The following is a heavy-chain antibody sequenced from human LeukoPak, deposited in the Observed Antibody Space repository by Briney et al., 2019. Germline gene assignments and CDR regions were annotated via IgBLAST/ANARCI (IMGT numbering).Heavy chain of an antibody. J-gene: IGHJ4*02. D-gene: IGHD6-6*01. Sequence: PSETLSLTCAVYGGSFSGYYWSWIRQPPGKGLEWIGEINHSGSTNYNPSLKSRVTISVDTSKNQFFLKLSSVTAADTAVYYCAVPSSIAARPFDYWGQGTLVTVSS. CDR2: INHSGST. CDR1: GGSFSGYY. V-gene: IGHV4-34*01. CDR3: AVPSSIAARPFDY.